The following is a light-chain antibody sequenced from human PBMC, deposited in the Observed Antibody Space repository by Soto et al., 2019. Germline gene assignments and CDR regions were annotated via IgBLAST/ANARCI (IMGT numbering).Light chain of an antibody. CDR3: QQTYSAPRT. CDR1: QSIGFL. CDR2: AAS. J-gene: IGKJ1*01. Sequence: DIQMTQSPLSLYASLGDRVTITCRASQSIGFLLNWYQQRPSEVPKLLIFAASILQSGVPSRFGGSGSGTDFTLTIDSLQADDFATYFCQQTYSAPRTFGQGTKVDIK. V-gene: IGKV1-39*01.